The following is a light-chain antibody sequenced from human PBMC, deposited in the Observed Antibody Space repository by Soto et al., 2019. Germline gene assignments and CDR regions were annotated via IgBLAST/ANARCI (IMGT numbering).Light chain of an antibody. V-gene: IGKV1-33*01. Sequence: DIQMTQSPSSLSASVGDRVTITCQASQDISNYLNWYQQKPGKAPKLLIYDASNLETGVPSRFSGSGSGTDFTFTISSLQPEDIATYYCHQYDNLPLGFGPGTKVDIK. CDR1: QDISNY. CDR3: HQYDNLPLG. CDR2: DAS. J-gene: IGKJ3*01.